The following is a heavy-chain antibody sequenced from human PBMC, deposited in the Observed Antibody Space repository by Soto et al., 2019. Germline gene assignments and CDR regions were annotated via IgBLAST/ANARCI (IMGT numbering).Heavy chain of an antibody. J-gene: IGHJ6*02. CDR2: IFSNDEK. V-gene: IGHV2-26*01. CDR1: GFSLSNARMG. Sequence: QVTLKESGPVLVKSTETLTLTCTVSGFSLSNARMGVSWIRQPPGKALEWLAHIFSNDEKSYRTSLKSRLTISMDTSKSPVLLTMTNMDPGDTATYYWARISNVGYSYGPTYYYYGMDVWGQGTTVTVSS. D-gene: IGHD5-18*01. CDR3: ARISNVGYSYGPTYYYYGMDV.